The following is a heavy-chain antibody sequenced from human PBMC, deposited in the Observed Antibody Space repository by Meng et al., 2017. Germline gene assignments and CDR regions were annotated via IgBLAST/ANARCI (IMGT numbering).Heavy chain of an antibody. Sequence: ASVKVSCKASGYTFTSYGISWVRQAPGQGLEWMGWISAYNSNTNYAQKLQGRVTMTTDTSTNTAYMELRSLRSDDTAVYYCASSTINGLWFGETRFDYWGQGTLVTVSS. CDR3: ASSTINGLWFGETRFDY. CDR2: ISAYNSNT. CDR1: GYTFTSYG. D-gene: IGHD3-10*01. V-gene: IGHV1-18*01. J-gene: IGHJ4*02.